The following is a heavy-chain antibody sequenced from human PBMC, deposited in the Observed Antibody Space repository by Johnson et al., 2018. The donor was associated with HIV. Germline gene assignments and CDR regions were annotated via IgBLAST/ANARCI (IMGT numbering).Heavy chain of an antibody. Sequence: QVQLLESGGGVVQPGGSLRLSCAASGFTFSSYGMHWVRQAPGKGLEWVAFIRYDGSNKYYADSEKGRFTISRDNSKNTLYLQMISLRAEDTAVYFCAKDERQLGGWSHAFDIWGQGTVVAVSS. D-gene: IGHD3-16*01. CDR3: AKDERQLGGWSHAFDI. CDR1: GFTFSSYG. J-gene: IGHJ3*02. V-gene: IGHV3-30*02. CDR2: IRYDGSNK.